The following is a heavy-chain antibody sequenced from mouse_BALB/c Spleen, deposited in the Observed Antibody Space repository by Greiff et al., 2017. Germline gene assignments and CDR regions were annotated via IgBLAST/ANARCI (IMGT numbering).Heavy chain of an antibody. CDR2: IDPANGNT. CDR1: GFNINDSY. J-gene: IGHJ4*01. Sequence: VQLQQSGAELVKPGASVQLSCTASGFNINDSYMHWVKQRPEQGLEWIGRIDPANGNTKYDPKFQGKATITADTSSNTAYLQLSSLTSEDTAVYYCARGLYYAMDYWGQGTSVTVSA. V-gene: IGHV14-3*02. CDR3: ARGLYYAMDY.